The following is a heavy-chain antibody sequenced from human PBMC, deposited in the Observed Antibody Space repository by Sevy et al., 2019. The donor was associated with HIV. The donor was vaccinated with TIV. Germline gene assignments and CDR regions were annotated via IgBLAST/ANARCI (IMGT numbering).Heavy chain of an antibody. V-gene: IGHV1-8*01. CDR1: GYTFTSYD. D-gene: IGHD5-18*01. CDR3: ARGVDSYGYVLHYYGMDV. J-gene: IGHJ6*02. Sequence: ASVKVSCKASGYTFTSYDINWVRQATGQGLEWMGWMNPNSGNTGYAQKFQGRVTMTRNTSISTAYMELSSLGSEDTAVYYCARGVDSYGYVLHYYGMDVWGQGTTVTVSS. CDR2: MNPNSGNT.